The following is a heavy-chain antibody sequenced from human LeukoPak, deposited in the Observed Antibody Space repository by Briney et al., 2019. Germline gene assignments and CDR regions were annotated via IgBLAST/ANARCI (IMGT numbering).Heavy chain of an antibody. CDR1: GFTFSSYD. V-gene: IGHV3-30*02. D-gene: IGHD2-2*02. CDR2: IRYGGSNK. Sequence: PGGSLRLSCAASGFTFSSYDMHWVRQAPGKGLEWVAFIRYGGSNKYYADSVKGRFTISRDNSKNTLYLQMNSLRAEETAVYYCAKDPLPAAIPTYFDYWGQGTLVTVSS. J-gene: IGHJ4*02. CDR3: AKDPLPAAIPTYFDY.